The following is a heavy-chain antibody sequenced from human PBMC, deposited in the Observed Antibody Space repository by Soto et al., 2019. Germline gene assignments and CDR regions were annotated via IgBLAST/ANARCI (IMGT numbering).Heavy chain of an antibody. D-gene: IGHD2-8*01. CDR2: ISVSGGST. Sequence: GGSLRLSCAASGFTFSSYAMSWVRQAPGRGLEWVSAISVSGGSTYYADSVKGRFTISRDNSKNTLYLQMNSLRAEDTAVYYCANRDLVSSAFDIWGQGTMVTVSS. J-gene: IGHJ3*02. CDR1: GFTFSSYA. CDR3: ANRDLVSSAFDI. V-gene: IGHV3-23*01.